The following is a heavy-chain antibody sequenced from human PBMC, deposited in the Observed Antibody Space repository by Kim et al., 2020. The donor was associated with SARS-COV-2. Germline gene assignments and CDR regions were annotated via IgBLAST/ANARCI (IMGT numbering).Heavy chain of an antibody. J-gene: IGHJ5*02. CDR3: ARVSFGELAWFDP. Sequence: AQGFTGRFVFSLDTSVSTAYLQISSLKAEDTAVYYCARVSFGELAWFDPWGQGTLVTVSS. D-gene: IGHD3-10*01. V-gene: IGHV7-4-1*02.